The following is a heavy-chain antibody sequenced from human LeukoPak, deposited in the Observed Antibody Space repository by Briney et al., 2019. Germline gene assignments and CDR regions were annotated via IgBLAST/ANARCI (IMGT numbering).Heavy chain of an antibody. CDR3: ARPLGYSYTRFDY. Sequence: GESLKISCKGSGYIFSNYWIGWVRQLPGKGLEWMGIIYPGDSDTTYSPSFQGQVTISVDKSISTAYLHWSSLKASDTATYYCARPLGYSYTRFDYWGQGTLVTVSS. V-gene: IGHV5-51*01. CDR2: IYPGDSDT. CDR1: GYIFSNYW. J-gene: IGHJ4*02. D-gene: IGHD5-18*01.